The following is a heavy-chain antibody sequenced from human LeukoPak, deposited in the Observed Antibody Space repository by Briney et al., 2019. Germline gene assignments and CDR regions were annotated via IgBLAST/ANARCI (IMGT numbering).Heavy chain of an antibody. CDR1: GYTFTNYY. D-gene: IGHD6-13*01. J-gene: IGHJ4*02. CDR2: INPSGGST. V-gene: IGHV1-46*01. Sequence: ASVKVSCKASGYTFTNYYMEWVRQAPGQGLEWMGMINPSGGSTTYAQKFQGRLTMTRDMSTSTVFMELSSLRSEDTAVYYCARTGYSSPRAHFDNWGQGTLVTASS. CDR3: ARTGYSSPRAHFDN.